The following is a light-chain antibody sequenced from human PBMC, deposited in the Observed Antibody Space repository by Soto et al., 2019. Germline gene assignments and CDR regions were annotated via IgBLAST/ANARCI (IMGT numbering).Light chain of an antibody. V-gene: IGLV4-69*01. CDR2: LNSDGSH. J-gene: IGLJ3*02. CDR1: SGHNSYA. CDR3: QTWGTGIRV. Sequence: QPVLTQSPSASASLGASVKLTCTLSSGHNSYAIAWHQQQPEKGPRYLMKLNSDGSHSKGDGIPDRFSGSSSGAERYLTISSLQSEDEGDYYCQTWGTGIRVFGGGTKLTV.